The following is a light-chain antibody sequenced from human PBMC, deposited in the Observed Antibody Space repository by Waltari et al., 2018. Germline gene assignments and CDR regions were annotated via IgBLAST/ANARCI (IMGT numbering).Light chain of an antibody. J-gene: IGLJ3*02. V-gene: IGLV1-44*01. Sequence: QSVLTQPPSASGTPGQWVTISCSGSSSNIGSNTVNWYQQLPGTAPKLLIYSNNQRHSGVPDRFSGSKSGTSASLAISGLQSEDEADYYCAAWDDSLNGPVFGGGTKLTVL. CDR2: SNN. CDR3: AAWDDSLNGPV. CDR1: SSNIGSNT.